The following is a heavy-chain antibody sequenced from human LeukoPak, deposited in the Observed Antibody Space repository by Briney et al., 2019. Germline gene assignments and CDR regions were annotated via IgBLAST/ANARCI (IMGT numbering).Heavy chain of an antibody. J-gene: IGHJ4*02. CDR1: GFTFSSYG. Sequence: GGSLRLSCAASGFTFSSYGVHWVRQAPGKGLEWVSAISGSGGSTYYADSVKGRFTISRDNSKNTLYLQMNSLRAEDTAVYYCAKDLALLKPAYYFDYWGQGTLVTVSS. CDR3: AKDLALLKPAYYFDY. D-gene: IGHD1-14*01. V-gene: IGHV3-23*01. CDR2: ISGSGGST.